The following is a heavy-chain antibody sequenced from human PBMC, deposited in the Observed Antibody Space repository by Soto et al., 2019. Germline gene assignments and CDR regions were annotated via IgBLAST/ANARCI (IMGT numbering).Heavy chain of an antibody. CDR2: IYWDNDK. Sequence: QITLKESGPTLVKPTQSLTLTSTFSGFSLSTSGVGVGWIRQPPGKALEWLALIYWDNDKRHSPSLKSRRTITKDTTKNQVALTGTHLDPVDPATYYCSPFTPLYGLDVGGQGTTVTVSS. CDR1: GFSLSTSGVG. J-gene: IGHJ6*02. D-gene: IGHD3-16*01. CDR3: SPFTPLYGLDV. V-gene: IGHV2-5*02.